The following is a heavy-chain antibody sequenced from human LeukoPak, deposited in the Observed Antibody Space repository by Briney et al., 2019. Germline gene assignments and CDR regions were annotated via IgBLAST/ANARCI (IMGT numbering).Heavy chain of an antibody. D-gene: IGHD2-2*01. CDR1: GFTFSSYA. CDR3: AKSYSSTSHYYFDY. V-gene: IGHV3-23*01. J-gene: IGHJ4*02. Sequence: GGSLRLSCAASGFTFSSYAMSWVRQAPGKGLEWVSVFSGSGGSTYYADSVKGRFTISRDNSKNTLYLEMNSLRAEDTAVYYCAKSYSSTSHYYFDYWGQGTLVTVSS. CDR2: FSGSGGST.